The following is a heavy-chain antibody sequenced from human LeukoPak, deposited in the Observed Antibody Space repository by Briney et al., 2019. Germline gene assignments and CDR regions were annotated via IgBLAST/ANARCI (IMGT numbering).Heavy chain of an antibody. Sequence: ASVKVSCKASGYTFTSYYMHWVRQAPGQGLEWMGIINPSGGSTSYAQKFQGRVTMTRDTSTSTVYMELSSLRSEDTAVYYCARDKGYCSTTSCYRMGHWFDPWGQGTLVTVSS. CDR3: ARDKGYCSTTSCYRMGHWFDP. D-gene: IGHD2-2*02. CDR2: INPSGGST. J-gene: IGHJ5*02. CDR1: GYTFTSYY. V-gene: IGHV1-46*01.